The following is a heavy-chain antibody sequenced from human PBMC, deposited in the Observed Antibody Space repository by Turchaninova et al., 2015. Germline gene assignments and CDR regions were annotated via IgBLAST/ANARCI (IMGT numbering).Heavy chain of an antibody. J-gene: IGHJ4*02. V-gene: IGHV3-11*05. CDR1: GFTFSDYY. CDR3: TRDPRSLDY. Sequence: QVQLVESGGGLVKPGGSLRLSCAASGFTFSDYYMTWFRQATGKGLGLVSYISGIETSPTKADSVKGRFTSSGDNAKNSLYLQMDSLRAEDTAMYYCTRDPRSLDYCGQGTLVTVSS. CDR2: ISGIETSP.